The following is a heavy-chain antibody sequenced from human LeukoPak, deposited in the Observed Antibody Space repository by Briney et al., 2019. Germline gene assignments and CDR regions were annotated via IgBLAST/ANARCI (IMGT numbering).Heavy chain of an antibody. CDR1: GFSFSNDW. CDR2: INQDESKK. Sequence: GGSLRLSCAASGFSFSNDWMCWVRQAPGKGLEWVANINQDESKKYYVDSVKGRFTISRGNAKSSLYLQMSSLRAEDTAVYYCARDHAYRTDYWGQGTLVTVSS. D-gene: IGHD2-2*01. CDR3: ARDHAYRTDY. J-gene: IGHJ4*02. V-gene: IGHV3-7*01.